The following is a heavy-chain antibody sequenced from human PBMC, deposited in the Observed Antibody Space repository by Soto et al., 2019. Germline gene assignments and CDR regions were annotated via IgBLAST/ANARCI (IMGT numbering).Heavy chain of an antibody. CDR2: ISSSGSTI. Sequence: PGGSLRLSCAASGFTFSDYYMSWIRQAPGKGLEWVPYISSSGSTIYYADSVKGRFTISRDNAKNSLYLQMNSLRAEDTAVYYCARDREYGSGSYSYYYYYMDVWGKGTTFTVSS. CDR3: ARDREYGSGSYSYYYYYMDV. CDR1: GFTFSDYY. J-gene: IGHJ6*03. D-gene: IGHD3-10*01. V-gene: IGHV3-11*01.